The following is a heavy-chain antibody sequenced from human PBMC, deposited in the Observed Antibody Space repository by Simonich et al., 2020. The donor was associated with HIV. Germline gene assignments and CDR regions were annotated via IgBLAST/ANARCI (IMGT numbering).Heavy chain of an antibody. Sequence: QVQLQQWGAGLLKPSETLSLTCAVYGGSFSGNYWSWIRQPPGKGLEGIGEINHRGSHNYNPSLKSRVTISVDTSKNQFSLKLSSVTAADTAVYYCARLTAGGLGEYFQHWGQGTLVTVSS. D-gene: IGHD6-13*01. CDR2: INHRGSH. J-gene: IGHJ1*01. V-gene: IGHV4-34*01. CDR3: ARLTAGGLGEYFQH. CDR1: GGSFSGNY.